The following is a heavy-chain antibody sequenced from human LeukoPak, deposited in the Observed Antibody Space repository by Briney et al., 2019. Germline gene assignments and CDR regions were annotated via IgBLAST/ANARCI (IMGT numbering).Heavy chain of an antibody. CDR1: GYTFASYY. V-gene: IGHV1-46*01. J-gene: IGHJ4*02. CDR3: ARDGTFYSGSYSYSFDY. D-gene: IGHD1-26*01. CDR2: INPSGGST. Sequence: GASVKVSCKASGYTFASYYMHWVRQAPGQGLEWMGIINPSGGSTSYAQKFQARVTMTRDMSTSTVYMELSSLRSEDTAVYYCARDGTFYSGSYSYSFDYWGQGTLVTVSS.